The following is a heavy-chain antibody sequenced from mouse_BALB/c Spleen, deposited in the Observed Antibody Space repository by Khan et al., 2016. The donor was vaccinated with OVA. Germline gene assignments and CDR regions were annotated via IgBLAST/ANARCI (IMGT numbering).Heavy chain of an antibody. CDR2: ISIYYNNI. D-gene: IGHD2-2*01. CDR3: DRGGRWVRRGCCNSDY. CDR1: GYTLTDYA. Sequence: QVQLKQSGPGLVRPAQSVKISCKSSGYTLTDYALHWVQQTHAKSLEWLVIISIYYNNINYNQKVTGNDTMTVVKSSNSAYMDLVRLTSEDSAIYSLDRGGRWVRRGCCNSDYWGQGTTLTVSS. J-gene: IGHJ2*01. V-gene: IGHV1S137*01.